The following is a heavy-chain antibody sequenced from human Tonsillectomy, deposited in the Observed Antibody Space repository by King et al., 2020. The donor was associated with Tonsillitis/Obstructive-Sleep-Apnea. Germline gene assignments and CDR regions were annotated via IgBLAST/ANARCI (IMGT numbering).Heavy chain of an antibody. V-gene: IGHV1-18*01. J-gene: IGHJ4*02. D-gene: IGHD1-7*01. Sequence: QLVQSGAEVKKPGASVKVSCKASGYTFSNYGITWLRQAPGQGLEWMGWIGVYNGNTNYAQRLQGRVTMTTDTSTTTAYMELRGLRSDDTAVYYCAREIVLTGSTSAYFDYWGQGTLVTVSS. CDR3: AREIVLTGSTSAYFDY. CDR1: GYTFSNYG. CDR2: IGVYNGNT.